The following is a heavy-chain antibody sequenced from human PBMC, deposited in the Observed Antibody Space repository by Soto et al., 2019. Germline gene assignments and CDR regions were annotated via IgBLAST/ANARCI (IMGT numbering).Heavy chain of an antibody. Sequence: QVQLVQSGAEVKKPGASVKVSCKASGYTFTSYYMNWVRQAPGQGLEWLGIINGRGGYTTYAQRFLGRVTTPSDTSRSTVHMERGTLTSGATAVYYCARGGGIVVVTAPYDPWGQGTLVTVSS. CDR1: GYTFTSYY. J-gene: IGHJ5*02. V-gene: IGHV1-46*03. CDR3: ARGGGIVVVTAPYDP. CDR2: INGRGGYT. D-gene: IGHD2-21*02.